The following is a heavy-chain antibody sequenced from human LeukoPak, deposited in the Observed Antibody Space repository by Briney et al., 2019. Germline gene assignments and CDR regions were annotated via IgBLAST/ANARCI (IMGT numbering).Heavy chain of an antibody. CDR1: GFIFRDHA. CDR3: SRNSGTLTGWPFDI. CDR2: IRTRTYSETT. D-gene: IGHD5-12*01. J-gene: IGHJ3*02. V-gene: IGHV3-49*03. Sequence: GGSLRLSCTASGFIFRDHAMSWFRQAPGKGVEWVGFIRTRTYSETTEHAASVKGRFTISRDDSNDIAYLQMNSLKTEDTAVYYCSRNSGTLTGWPFDIWGQGTMVTVSS.